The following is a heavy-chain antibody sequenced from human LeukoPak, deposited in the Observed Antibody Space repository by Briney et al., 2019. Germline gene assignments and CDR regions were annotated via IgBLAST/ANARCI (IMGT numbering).Heavy chain of an antibody. CDR1: GFTVSSNY. CDR3: AELGITMIGGV. CDR2: ISSSGSTI. J-gene: IGHJ6*04. V-gene: IGHV3-11*04. D-gene: IGHD3-10*02. Sequence: GGSLRLSCAASGFTVSSNYMSWVRQAPGKGLEWVSYISSSGSTIYYADSVKGRFTTSRDNAKNSLYLQMNSLRAEETAVYYCAELGITMIGGVWGKGTTVTISS.